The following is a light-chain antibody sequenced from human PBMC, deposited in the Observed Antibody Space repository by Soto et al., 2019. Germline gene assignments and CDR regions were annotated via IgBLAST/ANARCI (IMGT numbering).Light chain of an antibody. CDR3: QQYGSSPT. V-gene: IGKV3-20*01. J-gene: IGKJ4*01. CDR2: GAS. Sequence: EIVLTQSPGTLPLSPGERATLSCRASQSVSSSYLAWYQQKPGQAPRLLIYGASSRATGIPDRFSGSGSGTDFTLNISRLEPEDFAVYYCQQYGSSPTFGGGTKVEIK. CDR1: QSVSSSY.